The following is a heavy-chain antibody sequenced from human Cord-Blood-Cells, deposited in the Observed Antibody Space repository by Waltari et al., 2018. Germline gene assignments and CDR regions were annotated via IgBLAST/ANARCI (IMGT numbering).Heavy chain of an antibody. CDR1: GGSFSGYY. CDR3: ARGDSSGYYFDY. D-gene: IGHD3-22*01. Sequence: QVQLQQWGAGLLKPSETLSLTCAVYGGSFSGYYWSWIRQPPGKGLEWIGEINHSGSTTYTPSLKSRVTISVDTSKNQFSLKLSSVTAADTAVYYCARGDSSGYYFDYWGQGTLVTVSS. J-gene: IGHJ4*02. V-gene: IGHV4-34*01. CDR2: INHSGST.